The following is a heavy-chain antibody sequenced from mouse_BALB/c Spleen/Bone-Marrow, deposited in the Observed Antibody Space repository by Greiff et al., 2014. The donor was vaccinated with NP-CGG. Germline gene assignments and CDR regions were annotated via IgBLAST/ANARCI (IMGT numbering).Heavy chain of an antibody. J-gene: IGHJ2*01. CDR2: IDPANGNT. V-gene: IGHV14-3*02. CDR1: GFNIKDTY. CDR3: YKYVYGDYFDY. D-gene: IGHD2-2*01. Sequence: EVQLQQSGTPLLKPETSVKLSCTTSGFNIKDTYMHWVKQRPEQGLEWIGRIDPANGNTKYDPKFQGKATITADTSSNTAYLQLSRLTSEETAVDDGYKYVYGDYFDYGGQGNMLTVSS.